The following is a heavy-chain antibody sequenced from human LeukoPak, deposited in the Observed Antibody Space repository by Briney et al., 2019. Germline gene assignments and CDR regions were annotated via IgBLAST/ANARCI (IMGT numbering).Heavy chain of an antibody. D-gene: IGHD3-16*01. CDR2: ISISGGST. V-gene: IGHV3-23*01. CDR3: AATGGSYGYSGFDS. Sequence: GGSLRLSCAASGISISSYAMSWVRQAPGKGLEWVSGISISGGSTSYADSVKGRFTISRDNPRNTPYMETNSLRAEDTAVYYCAATGGSYGYSGFDSWGQGTLVTVSS. J-gene: IGHJ4*02. CDR1: GISISSYA.